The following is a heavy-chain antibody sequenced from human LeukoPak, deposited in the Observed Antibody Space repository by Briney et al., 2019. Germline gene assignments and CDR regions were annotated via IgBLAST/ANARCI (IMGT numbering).Heavy chain of an antibody. D-gene: IGHD3-10*01. CDR2: IYSGGST. J-gene: IGHJ1*01. CDR1: GFTVSTNY. CDR3: ATPPGGAAEYFQH. Sequence: GGSLRLSCAASGFTVSTNYMSWVRQAPGKGLEWVSVIYSGGSTSYADSVKGRFTIFRDNSKNSLYLQMNSLRAEDTAVYYCATPPGGAAEYFQHWGQGTLVTVSS. V-gene: IGHV3-53*01.